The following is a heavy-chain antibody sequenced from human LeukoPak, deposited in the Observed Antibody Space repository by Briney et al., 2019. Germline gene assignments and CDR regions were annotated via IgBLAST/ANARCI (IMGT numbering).Heavy chain of an antibody. CDR3: AREGDFWSGNDAFDM. Sequence: ASVKVSCKASGYTFTNYGTGWVRQAPGQGLEWMGWISAYNGNTNYAQKLQGRVTMTTDTSTSTAYMELRSLRSDDTAVYYCAREGDFWSGNDAFDMWGQGTLVTVSS. V-gene: IGHV1-18*01. CDR2: ISAYNGNT. CDR1: GYTFTNYG. D-gene: IGHD3-3*01. J-gene: IGHJ3*02.